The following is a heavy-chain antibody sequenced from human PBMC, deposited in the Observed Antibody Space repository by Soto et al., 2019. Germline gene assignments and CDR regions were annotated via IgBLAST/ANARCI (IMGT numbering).Heavy chain of an antibody. V-gene: IGHV1-18*01. Sequence: QAQLVQSGPEVKMPGASVKVSCKASGYTFRSYGITWVRQAPGQGLEWMGWISVYTSNTNYAQNLQGRVTMTIDTSTSTAYMELRYLRSDDTAVYYCARVTYDSGRYWWYFDRWGRGTLVTVSP. J-gene: IGHJ2*01. CDR3: ARVTYDSGRYWWYFDR. CDR1: GYTFRSYG. CDR2: ISVYTSNT. D-gene: IGHD3-22*01.